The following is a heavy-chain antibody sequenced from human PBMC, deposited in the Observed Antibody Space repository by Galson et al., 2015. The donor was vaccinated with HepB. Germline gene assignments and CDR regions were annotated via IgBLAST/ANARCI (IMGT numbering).Heavy chain of an antibody. CDR2: IYYSGST. Sequence: ETLSLTCTVSGGSISSSSYYWGWIRQPPGKGLEWIGGIYYSGSTYYNPSLKSRVTISVDTSKNQFSLKLSSVTAADTAVYYCARLEVAAHGPFDYWGQGTLVTVSS. CDR3: ARLEVAAHGPFDY. CDR1: GGSISSSSYY. V-gene: IGHV4-39*01. J-gene: IGHJ4*02. D-gene: IGHD2-15*01.